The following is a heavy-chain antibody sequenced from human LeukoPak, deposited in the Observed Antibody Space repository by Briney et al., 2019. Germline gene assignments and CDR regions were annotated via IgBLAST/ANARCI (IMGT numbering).Heavy chain of an antibody. D-gene: IGHD6-19*01. Sequence: PGGSLRLSCAASGFTFSSFALSWVRQAPGKGLEWVSHIHYSPGYTYYADSVRGRFTISRDNSKNTLFLEMNSLRAEDTATYYCAKGYSAAWYDFDSWGQGTLVTVSS. CDR3: AKGYSAAWYDFDS. J-gene: IGHJ4*02. V-gene: IGHV3-23*01. CDR1: GFTFSSFA. CDR2: IHYSPGYT.